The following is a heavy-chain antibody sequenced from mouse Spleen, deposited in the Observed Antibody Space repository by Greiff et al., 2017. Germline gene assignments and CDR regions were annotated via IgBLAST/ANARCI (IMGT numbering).Heavy chain of an antibody. D-gene: IGHD2-10*01. V-gene: IGHV5-9-1*01. CDR2: ISSGGSYT. Sequence: DVKLVESGGGLVKPGGSLKLSCAASGFTFSSYAMSWVRQTPEKRLEWVATISSGGSYTYYPDSVKGRFTISRDNAKNTLYLQMSSLRSEDTAMYYCARLTYYGNYGGFAYWGQGTLVTVSA. J-gene: IGHJ3*01. CDR3: ARLTYYGNYGGFAY. CDR1: GFTFSSYA.